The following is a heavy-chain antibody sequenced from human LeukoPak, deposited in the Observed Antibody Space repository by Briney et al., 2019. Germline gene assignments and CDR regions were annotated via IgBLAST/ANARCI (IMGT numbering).Heavy chain of an antibody. CDR3: AGGLGSYFDY. J-gene: IGHJ4*02. D-gene: IGHD3-16*01. CDR1: GGSISSYY. Sequence: PSETLSLTCTVSGGSISSYYWSWIRQPPGKGLEWIGYIYYSGSTNYNPSLKSRVTISVDTSKNQFSLKLSSVTAADTAVYYCAGGLGSYFDYWGQGALVTVSS. CDR2: IYYSGST. V-gene: IGHV4-59*08.